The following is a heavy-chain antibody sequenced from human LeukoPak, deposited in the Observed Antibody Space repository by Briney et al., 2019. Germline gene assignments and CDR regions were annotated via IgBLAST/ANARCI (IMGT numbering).Heavy chain of an antibody. J-gene: IGHJ4*02. D-gene: IGHD5-18*01. CDR3: AKDRDGAMVHYFDY. Sequence: GGSLRLSCAASGFTFSGSAMHWVRQASGKGLEWVGRIRSKANSYATAYAASVKGRFTISRDNSKNTLYLQMNSLRAEDTAVYYCAKDRDGAMVHYFDYWGQGTLVTVSS. CDR1: GFTFSGSA. V-gene: IGHV3-73*01. CDR2: IRSKANSYAT.